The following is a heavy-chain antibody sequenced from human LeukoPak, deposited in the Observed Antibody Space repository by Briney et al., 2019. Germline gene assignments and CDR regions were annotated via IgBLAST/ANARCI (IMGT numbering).Heavy chain of an antibody. CDR2: ISAYYGNT. D-gene: IGHD3-10*01. CDR1: GYTFTSYG. CDR3: ARGPLLWFGELFYRIDY. Sequence: GASVKVSCKASGYTFTSYGISWVRQAPGQGLEWMRWISAYYGNTHYAQKLQGSVTMTTDTSTSTAYMELKSLRSDDTAVYYCARGPLLWFGELFYRIDYWGQGTLVTVSS. J-gene: IGHJ4*02. V-gene: IGHV1-18*01.